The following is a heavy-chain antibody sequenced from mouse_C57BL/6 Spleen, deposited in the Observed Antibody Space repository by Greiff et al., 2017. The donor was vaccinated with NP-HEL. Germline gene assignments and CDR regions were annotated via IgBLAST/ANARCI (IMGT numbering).Heavy chain of an antibody. D-gene: IGHD4-1*01. J-gene: IGHJ4*01. CDR3: AREIWDYAMDY. V-gene: IGHV3-6*01. Sequence: EVQLQESGPGLVKPSQSLSLTCSVTGYSITSGYYWNWIRQFPGNKLEWMGYISYDGSNNYNPSLKNRISITRDTSKNQFFLKLNSVTTEDTATYYCAREIWDYAMDYWGQGTSVTVSS. CDR2: ISYDGSN. CDR1: GYSITSGYY.